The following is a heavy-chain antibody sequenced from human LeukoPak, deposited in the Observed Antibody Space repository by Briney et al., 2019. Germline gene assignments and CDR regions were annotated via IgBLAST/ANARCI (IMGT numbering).Heavy chain of an antibody. CDR3: ARDLDPYDSSAFDI. J-gene: IGHJ3*02. V-gene: IGHV1-18*04. CDR2: ISAYNGNT. Sequence: GESLKISCKGSGYSFTSYWISWVRQAPGQGLEWMGWISAYNGNTNYAQKLQGRVTMTTDTSTSTAYMELRSLRSDDTAVYYCARDLDPYDSSAFDIWGQGTMVTVSS. D-gene: IGHD3-22*01. CDR1: GYSFTSYW.